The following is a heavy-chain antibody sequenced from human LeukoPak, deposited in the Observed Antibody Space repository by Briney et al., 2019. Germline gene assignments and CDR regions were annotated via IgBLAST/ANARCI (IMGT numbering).Heavy chain of an antibody. Sequence: KASQTLSLTCTVSGGSISSGSYYWSWIRQPAGKGLEWIGRIYTSGSTNYNPSLKSRVTISVDTSKNQFSLKLSSVTAADTAVYYCGRDLHYYGSGTLGYWGQGTLVTVSS. V-gene: IGHV4-61*02. J-gene: IGHJ4*02. CDR1: GGSISSGSYY. CDR2: IYTSGST. CDR3: GRDLHYYGSGTLGY. D-gene: IGHD3-10*01.